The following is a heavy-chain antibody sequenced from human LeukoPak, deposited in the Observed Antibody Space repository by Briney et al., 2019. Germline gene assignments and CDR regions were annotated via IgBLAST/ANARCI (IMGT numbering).Heavy chain of an antibody. D-gene: IGHD3-22*01. CDR3: ARLLGLKVVKPDDEAFDI. CDR2: IHPGDSNS. V-gene: IGHV5-51*01. CDR1: EYSFSNYW. Sequence: GESLKISCKGSEYSFSNYWIGWVRQMPGKGLERMGFIHPGDSNSRYNPSFQGQVTISADKSISTAYLQWSSLKASDSAMYYCARLLGLKVVKPDDEAFDIWGQGTMVTVSS. J-gene: IGHJ3*02.